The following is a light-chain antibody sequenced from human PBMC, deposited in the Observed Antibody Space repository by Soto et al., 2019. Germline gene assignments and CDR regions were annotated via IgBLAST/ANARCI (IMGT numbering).Light chain of an antibody. CDR2: EVT. CDR1: NSDVGGFNY. Sequence: QSALTQPASVSGSPGQSITISCTGTNSDVGGFNYVSWYQQHPDKAPKLIIFEVTGRPSGVSNRFSGSKSGNTASLTISGLQSEDEAEYYCCSYTSRSTLVFGGGTKLTVL. V-gene: IGLV2-14*01. J-gene: IGLJ2*01. CDR3: CSYTSRSTLV.